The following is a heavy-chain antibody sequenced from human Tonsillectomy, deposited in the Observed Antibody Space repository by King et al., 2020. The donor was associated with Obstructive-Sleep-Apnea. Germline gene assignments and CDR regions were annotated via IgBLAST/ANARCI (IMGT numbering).Heavy chain of an antibody. D-gene: IGHD2-15*01. Sequence: VQLVESGGGLVQPGRSLRLSCAASGVSFDEYGMQWVRQAPGKGLEWVAGISWNGGYIGYADSVKGRFTISRDNAKNSLYLQMNRLRAEDTALYYCAKDIGSRVVLYFDDWGRGTLVTVSS. CDR1: GVSFDEYG. J-gene: IGHJ4*02. CDR2: ISWNGGYI. CDR3: AKDIGSRVVLYFDD. V-gene: IGHV3-9*01.